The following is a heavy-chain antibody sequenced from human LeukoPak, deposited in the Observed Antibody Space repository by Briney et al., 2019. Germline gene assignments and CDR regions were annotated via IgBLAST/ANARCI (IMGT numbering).Heavy chain of an antibody. CDR1: GGSFSGYY. Sequence: SETLSLTCAVYGGSFSGYYWSWIRQPPGKGLEWIGEINHSGSTNYNPSLKSRVTISVDTSKNQFSLKLSSVTAADTAVYYCATPYGHNWLDPWGQGTLVTVSS. CDR2: INHSGST. D-gene: IGHD3-10*01. J-gene: IGHJ5*02. V-gene: IGHV4-34*01. CDR3: ATPYGHNWLDP.